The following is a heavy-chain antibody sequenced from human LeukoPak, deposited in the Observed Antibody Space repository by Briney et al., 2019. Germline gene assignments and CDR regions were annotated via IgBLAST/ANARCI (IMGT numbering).Heavy chain of an antibody. Sequence: GGSLRLSCAASGFTFSSYGMHWVRQTPGKGLEWVAFIRHDGSNKYYADSVKGRITISRDNSKNTLHMQMNSLRAEDAAVYYCARGYSSSWDYFDYWGQGTLVTVSS. CDR3: ARGYSSSWDYFDY. CDR2: IRHDGSNK. D-gene: IGHD6-13*01. V-gene: IGHV3-30*02. CDR1: GFTFSSYG. J-gene: IGHJ4*02.